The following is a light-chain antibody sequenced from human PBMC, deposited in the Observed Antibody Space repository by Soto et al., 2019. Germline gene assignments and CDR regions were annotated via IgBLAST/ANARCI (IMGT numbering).Light chain of an antibody. V-gene: IGLV7-46*01. Sequence: QAVVTQEPSLTVSPGGTVTLTCGSSTGAVTSGHYPYWFQQKPGQAPRTLISDTTNQQSWTPARFSGSLLGGKAALTLSGAQPEDEADYYCLLSYNDVRVFGGGTKLTVL. CDR2: DTT. CDR3: LLSYNDVRV. J-gene: IGLJ3*02. CDR1: TGAVTSGHY.